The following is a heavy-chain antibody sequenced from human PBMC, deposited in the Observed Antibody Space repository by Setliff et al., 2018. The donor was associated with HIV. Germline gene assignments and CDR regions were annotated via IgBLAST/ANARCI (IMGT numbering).Heavy chain of an antibody. V-gene: IGHV4-59*08. CDR1: GGPISSYY. D-gene: IGHD6-19*01. J-gene: IGHJ4*02. CDR2: IYYSGRT. CDR3: ASQPAYSTDWYPPGYFDY. Sequence: SETLSLTCTVSGGPISSYYWSWIRQPPGKGLEWIGYIYYSGRTNYNPSLKSRVTISVDTSKNQFSLKLTPVTAADTAVYYCASQPAYSTDWYPPGYFDYWGQGTLVTVSS.